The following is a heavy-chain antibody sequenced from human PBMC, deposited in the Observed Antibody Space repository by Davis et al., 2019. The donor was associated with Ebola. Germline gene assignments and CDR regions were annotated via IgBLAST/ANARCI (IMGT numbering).Heavy chain of an antibody. CDR1: GGSISSGDYY. CDR3: ARPSGYGGYWYFDL. J-gene: IGHJ2*01. V-gene: IGHV4-31*03. Sequence: LRLSCTVSGGSISSGDYYWTWIHQHPGKGLEWIGCISYSGTAYYNPSLKSRLIISVDTSENQFSLSLTSVTAADTAVYYCARPSGYGGYWYFDLWGRGTLVTVSS. CDR2: ISYSGTA. D-gene: IGHD1-26*01.